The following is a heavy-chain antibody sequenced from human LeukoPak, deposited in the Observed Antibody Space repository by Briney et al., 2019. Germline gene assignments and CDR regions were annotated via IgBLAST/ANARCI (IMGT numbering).Heavy chain of an antibody. CDR2: ISYDGSNK. D-gene: IGHD1-26*01. V-gene: IGHV3-30-3*01. Sequence: TGGSLRLSCAASGFTFGSYAMHWVRQAPGKGLEWVAVISYDGSNKYYADSVKGRFTISRDNSKNTLYLQMNSLRAEDTAVYYCAREGEVGAFDYWGQGTLVTVSS. J-gene: IGHJ4*02. CDR1: GFTFGSYA. CDR3: AREGEVGAFDY.